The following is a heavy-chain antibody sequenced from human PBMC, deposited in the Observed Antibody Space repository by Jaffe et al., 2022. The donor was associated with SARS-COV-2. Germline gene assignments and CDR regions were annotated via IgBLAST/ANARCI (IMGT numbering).Heavy chain of an antibody. J-gene: IGHJ5*02. CDR3: ARDAVVVVAATHNWFDP. D-gene: IGHD2-15*01. V-gene: IGHV3-33*01. CDR1: GFTFSSYG. CDR2: IWYDGSNK. Sequence: QVQLVESGGGVVQPGRSLRLSCAASGFTFSSYGMHWVRQAPGKGLEWVAVIWYDGSNKYYADSVKGRFTISRDNSKNTLYLQMNSLRAEDTAVYYCARDAVVVVAATHNWFDPWGQGTLVTVSS.